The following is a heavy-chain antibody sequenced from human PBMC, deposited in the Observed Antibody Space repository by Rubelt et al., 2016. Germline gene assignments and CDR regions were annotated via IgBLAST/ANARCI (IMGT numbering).Heavy chain of an antibody. D-gene: IGHD6-13*01. CDR1: GFTFSSHG. J-gene: IGHJ3*02. CDR3: AKALWQQLVRTPLDI. CDR2: ISGSGGRT. V-gene: IGHV3-23*04. Sequence: VQLVESGGGVVQPGRSLRLSCAASGFTFSSHGIHWVRQAPGKGLEWVSAISGSGGRTHYADSVKGRLTISRDNSKNTLYLQKSSLGAEDTAVYYCAKALWQQLVRTPLDIWGQGTMVTVSS.